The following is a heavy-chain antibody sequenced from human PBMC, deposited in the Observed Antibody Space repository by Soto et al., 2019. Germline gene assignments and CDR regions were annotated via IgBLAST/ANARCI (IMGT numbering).Heavy chain of an antibody. CDR2: INSSGSA. V-gene: IGHV4-34*01. J-gene: IGHJ6*02. D-gene: IGHD6-13*01. Sequence: SETLSLTCAVYGGTFSGYYWRWFRQPPGKGLARIGEINSSGSANYNPSLKSRVTISVDASKNQFSLKLSSVTAADPAVYYCARSDSSSLYPPPGMDVWGQGTTVTVSS. CDR3: ARSDSSSLYPPPGMDV. CDR1: GGTFSGYY.